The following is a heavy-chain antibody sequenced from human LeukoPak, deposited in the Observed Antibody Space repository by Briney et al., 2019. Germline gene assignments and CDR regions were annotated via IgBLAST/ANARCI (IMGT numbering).Heavy chain of an antibody. J-gene: IGHJ6*02. D-gene: IGHD3-10*01. CDR3: ARVVKDNNMVRGAHGMDV. Sequence: GGSLRLSCAASGFXFSSYSINWVRQAPGKGREWVSYISSSSSTIYYADSVKGRFTISRDNAKNSLYLQMNSLRDEDTAVYYCARVVKDNNMVRGAHGMDVWGQGTTVTVSS. V-gene: IGHV3-48*02. CDR2: ISSSSSTI. CDR1: GFXFSSYS.